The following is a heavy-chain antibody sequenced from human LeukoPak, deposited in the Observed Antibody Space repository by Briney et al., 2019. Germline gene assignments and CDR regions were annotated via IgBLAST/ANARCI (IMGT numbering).Heavy chain of an antibody. D-gene: IGHD1-26*01. CDR3: ARDRVGRVYYFDY. Sequence: GGSLRLSCAASGFTFSTYWMSWVRQAPGKGLEWVGNINQDGSDIYYVDSVKGRFTISRDNAKNSLYLQMNSLRAEDTAVYYCARDRVGRVYYFDYWGQGTLVTVSS. V-gene: IGHV3-7*01. CDR1: GFTFSTYW. J-gene: IGHJ4*02. CDR2: INQDGSDI.